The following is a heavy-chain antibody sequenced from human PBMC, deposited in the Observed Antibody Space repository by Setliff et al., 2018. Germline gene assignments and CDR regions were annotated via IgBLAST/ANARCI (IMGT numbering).Heavy chain of an antibody. V-gene: IGHV3-20*01. CDR2: INWDGRSI. Sequence: GASVKVSCAASGFTFKNNGMNWVRQAPGKGLEWVSGINWDGRSIGYADSVKGRFTISRDNAKNSLYLQMNSLRVEDTALYHCVRLGTVAAGDWGQGTLVTVSS. J-gene: IGHJ4*02. CDR1: GFTFKNNG. D-gene: IGHD6-19*01. CDR3: VRLGTVAAGD.